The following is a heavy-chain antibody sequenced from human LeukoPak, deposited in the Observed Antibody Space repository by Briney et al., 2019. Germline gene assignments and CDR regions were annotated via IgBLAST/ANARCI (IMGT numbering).Heavy chain of an antibody. Sequence: SVTVSFKASGGTFSNYAISWVRQAPGQGREWMGGIIPIFGTANYAQKFQGRVTITADESTSTAYMELSSLRSEDTAVYYCARVSSGYYKASFDYWGQGTLVTVSS. CDR1: GGTFSNYA. J-gene: IGHJ4*02. V-gene: IGHV1-69*13. CDR2: IIPIFGTA. D-gene: IGHD3-22*01. CDR3: ARVSSGYYKASFDY.